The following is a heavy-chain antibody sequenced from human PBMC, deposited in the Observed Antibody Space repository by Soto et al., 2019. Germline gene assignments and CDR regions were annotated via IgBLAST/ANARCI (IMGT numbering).Heavy chain of an antibody. Sequence: SETLSLTCAVYGGSFSGYYWSWIRQPPGKGLEWIGEINHSGSTNYNPSLKSRVTISVDTSKNQFSLKLSSVTAADTAVYYCARGFSVVVPAAFFVWDRSNAFDIWGQGTMVTVSS. CDR2: INHSGST. J-gene: IGHJ3*02. V-gene: IGHV4-34*01. D-gene: IGHD2-2*01. CDR3: ARGFSVVVPAAFFVWDRSNAFDI. CDR1: GGSFSGYY.